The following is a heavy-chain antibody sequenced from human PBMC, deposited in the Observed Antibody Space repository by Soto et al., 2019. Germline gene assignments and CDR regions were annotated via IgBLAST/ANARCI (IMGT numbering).Heavy chain of an antibody. J-gene: IGHJ3*02. D-gene: IGHD2-2*01. CDR2: ISGSGGST. V-gene: IGHV3-23*01. CDR1: GFTFSSYA. Sequence: GGSLRLSCAASGFTFSSYAMSWVRQAPGKGLEWVSAISGSGGSTYYADTVKGRFTISRDNSKKTMYLQMNSLRAEDTAVYYCAKDVFDCSSTSCYGPAAFDIWGQGTMVTVSS. CDR3: AKDVFDCSSTSCYGPAAFDI.